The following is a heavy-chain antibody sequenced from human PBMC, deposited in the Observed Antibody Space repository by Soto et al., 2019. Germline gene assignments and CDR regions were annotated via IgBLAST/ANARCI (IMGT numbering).Heavy chain of an antibody. Sequence: EGSLRLSCAASGFTFSSYAMSWVRQAPGKGLEWVSAISGSGGSTYYADSVKGRFTISRDNSKNTLYLQMNSLRAEDTAVYYCAKFKGITGTTSYFDYWGQGTLVTVSS. J-gene: IGHJ4*02. CDR3: AKFKGITGTTSYFDY. D-gene: IGHD1-20*01. CDR1: GFTFSSYA. V-gene: IGHV3-23*01. CDR2: ISGSGGST.